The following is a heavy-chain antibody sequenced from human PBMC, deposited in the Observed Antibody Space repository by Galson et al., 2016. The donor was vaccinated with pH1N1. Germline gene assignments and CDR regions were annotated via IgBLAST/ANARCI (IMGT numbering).Heavy chain of an antibody. CDR2: IDPSGGST. D-gene: IGHD3-22*01. J-gene: IGHJ4*02. CDR3: ARGGYWVY. Sequence: SVKVSCKASGYTFTTQYVNWVRQAPGQGLEWLGVIDPSGGSTTYAQKFQGRVTVTVDTSTSTVYMELSSLRSDETAMYYCARGGYWVYWGQGTLVTVSS. CDR1: GYTFTTQY. V-gene: IGHV1-46*01.